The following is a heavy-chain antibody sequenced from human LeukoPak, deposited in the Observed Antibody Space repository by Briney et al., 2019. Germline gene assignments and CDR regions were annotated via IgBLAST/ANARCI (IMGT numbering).Heavy chain of an antibody. V-gene: IGHV4-34*01. Sequence: PSETLSLTCAVYGGSFSGYYWSWIRQPPGKGLEWIGEINHSGSTNYNPSLKSRVTISVDTSKNQFSLKLSSVTAADTAVYYCARGPYGYNPFDYWGQGTLVTVSS. CDR3: ARGPYGYNPFDY. CDR1: GGSFSGYY. D-gene: IGHD5-24*01. J-gene: IGHJ4*02. CDR2: INHSGST.